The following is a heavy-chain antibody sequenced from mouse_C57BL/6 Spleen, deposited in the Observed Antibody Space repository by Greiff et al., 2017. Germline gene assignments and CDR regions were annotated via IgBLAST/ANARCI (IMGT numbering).Heavy chain of an antibody. CDR1: GFTFSDYG. D-gene: IGHD2-4*01. Sequence: DVQRVESGGGLVKPGGSLKLSCAASGFTFSDYGMHWVRQAPEKGLEWVAYISSGSSTIYYADTVKGRFTISRDKAKNTLFLQMTSLRSEDTAKYYCARDDYAYFDYWGQGTTLTVSS. V-gene: IGHV5-17*01. J-gene: IGHJ2*01. CDR2: ISSGSSTI. CDR3: ARDDYAYFDY.